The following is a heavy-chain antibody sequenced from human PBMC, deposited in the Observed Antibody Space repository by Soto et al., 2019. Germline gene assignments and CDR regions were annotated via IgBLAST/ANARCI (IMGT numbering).Heavy chain of an antibody. CDR1: GYTFTNYG. D-gene: IGHD3-22*01. J-gene: IGHJ4*01. CDR3: ARTITMIFLAPAH. CDR2: ISAHSGDT. V-gene: IGHV1-18*01. Sequence: QVHLVQSGAEVTKPGASVKVSCKASGYTFTNYGINWVRRAPGQGLEWMGWISAHSGDTKYAQRFRDRVTMTTDTSTTTAYLELRSLISDDTAGYYCARTITMIFLAPAHGGNGTLVTVSS.